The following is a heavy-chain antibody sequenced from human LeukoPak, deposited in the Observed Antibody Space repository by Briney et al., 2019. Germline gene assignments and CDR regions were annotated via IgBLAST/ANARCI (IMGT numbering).Heavy chain of an antibody. D-gene: IGHD4-17*01. CDR2: NKGDGTSE. CDR3: AKDPGVMTTVTTGPFDY. J-gene: IGHJ4*02. CDR1: GFTLSTYW. V-gene: IGHV3-7*03. Sequence: GESLRLSCAASGFTLSTYWMTWIRQAPGKGLEWVAHNKGDGTSEKYLDSVKGRFTISRDNTKNSLFLQLNSLRAEDTALYYCAKDPGVMTTVTTGPFDYWGQGTLVTVSS.